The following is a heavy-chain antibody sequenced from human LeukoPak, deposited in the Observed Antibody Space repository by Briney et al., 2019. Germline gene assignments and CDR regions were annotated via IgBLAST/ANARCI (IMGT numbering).Heavy chain of an antibody. CDR2: IYYSGST. V-gene: IGHV4-59*08. Sequence: TSETLSLTCTVSGGSISSYYWSWIRQPPGKGLEWIGYIYYSGSTNYNPSLKSRVTISVDTSKNQFSLKLSSVTAADTAVYYCASSQLDFVDYWGQGTLVTVSS. CDR1: GGSISSYY. J-gene: IGHJ4*02. D-gene: IGHD6-6*01. CDR3: ASSQLDFVDY.